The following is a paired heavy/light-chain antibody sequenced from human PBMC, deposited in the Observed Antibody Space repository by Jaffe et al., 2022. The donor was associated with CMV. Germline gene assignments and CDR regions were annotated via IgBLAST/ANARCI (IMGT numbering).Light chain of an antibody. CDR1: QSVRNY. CDR3: QHRSNWPSLT. J-gene: IGKJ4*01. V-gene: IGKV3-11*01. Sequence: EIVLTQSPATLSLSPGERASLSCRASQSVRNYLAWYQQKPGQAPRLLIFDASNRATGIPARFSGSGSGTDFTLTISSLEPEDFAVYYCQHRSNWPSLTFGGGTKVEIK. CDR2: DAS.
Heavy chain of an antibody. V-gene: IGHV3-48*03. J-gene: IGHJ2*01. Sequence: EVQLVESGGGLVQPGESLRLSCVASGFNLTKYEMNWLRQAPGKGLEWIAYIRYSGGPLYYADSVKGRFTISRDNAKNSLYLQMNSLRAEDTAVYYCASPFPYCNSDSCPSGWYFHLWGPGTLVTVSS. D-gene: IGHD2-2*01. CDR2: IRYSGGPL. CDR3: ASPFPYCNSDSCPSGWYFHL. CDR1: GFNLTKYE.